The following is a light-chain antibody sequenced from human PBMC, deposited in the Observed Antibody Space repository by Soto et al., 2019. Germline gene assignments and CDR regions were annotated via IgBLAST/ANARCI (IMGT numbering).Light chain of an antibody. CDR1: QSVSRY. CDR2: DAS. J-gene: IGKJ2*01. CDR3: QQRSNWPRMYT. V-gene: IGKV3-11*01. Sequence: EIVLTQSQATLSLSPGERATLSCRASQSVSRYLAWYQQKPGQAPRLLIYDASSRATGIPARFSGSGSGTDFTLTISSLEPEDFAVYYCQQRSNWPRMYTFGQGTKLEIK.